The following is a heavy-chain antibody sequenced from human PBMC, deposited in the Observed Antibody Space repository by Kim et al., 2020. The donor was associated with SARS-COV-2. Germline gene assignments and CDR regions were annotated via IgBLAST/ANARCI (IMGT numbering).Heavy chain of an antibody. CDR2: IYYSGST. Sequence: SETLSLTCTVSGGSISSYYWSWIRQPPGKGLEWIGYIYYSGSTNYNPSLKSRVTISVDTSKNQFSLKLSSVTAADTAVYYCARFEGSDAFDIWGQGTMVTVSS. CDR3: ARFEGSDAFDI. J-gene: IGHJ3*02. CDR1: GGSISSYY. V-gene: IGHV4-59*01. D-gene: IGHD3-10*01.